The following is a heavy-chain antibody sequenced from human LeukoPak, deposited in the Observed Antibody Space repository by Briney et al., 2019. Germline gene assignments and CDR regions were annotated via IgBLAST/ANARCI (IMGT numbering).Heavy chain of an antibody. CDR3: ARDSTYGDYGGFFDY. V-gene: IGHV1-46*01. J-gene: IGHJ4*02. CDR2: IDPSGGST. Sequence: ASVKVSCKASGYTFTSYYMHWVRQAPGLGLEWMGIIDPSGGSTSYAQKFQGTVTMTRDTSTSTVYMELSSLRSEDTAVYYCARDSTYGDYGGFFDYWGQGTLVTVSS. D-gene: IGHD4-17*01. CDR1: GYTFTSYY.